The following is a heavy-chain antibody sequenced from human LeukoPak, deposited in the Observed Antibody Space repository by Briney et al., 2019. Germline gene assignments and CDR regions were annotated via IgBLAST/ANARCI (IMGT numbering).Heavy chain of an antibody. CDR1: GGSFSGYY. CDR3: ARGRGIAAAGTFTGANWYFDL. D-gene: IGHD6-13*01. CDR2: INHSGST. Sequence: SETLSLTCAVCGGSFSGYYWSWIRQPPGKGLEWIGEINHSGSTNYNPSLKSRVTISVDTSKNQFSLKLSSVTAADTAVYYCARGRGIAAAGTFTGANWYFDLWGRGTLVTVSS. V-gene: IGHV4-34*01. J-gene: IGHJ2*01.